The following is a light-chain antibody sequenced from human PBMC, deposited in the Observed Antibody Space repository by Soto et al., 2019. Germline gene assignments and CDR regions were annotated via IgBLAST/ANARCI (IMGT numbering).Light chain of an antibody. CDR3: QQYSSYSPYT. J-gene: IGKJ2*01. CDR2: EAS. V-gene: IGKV1-5*03. CDR1: QTVYTW. Sequence: DIQMTQSPSTLSASIGDRVTITCRASQTVYTWLAWYQQKPGTAPTLLIYEASTLHSGVPSRFTGSGSGTEFTLVISRLQPDEFATYYCQQYSSYSPYTFGQGTKVEI.